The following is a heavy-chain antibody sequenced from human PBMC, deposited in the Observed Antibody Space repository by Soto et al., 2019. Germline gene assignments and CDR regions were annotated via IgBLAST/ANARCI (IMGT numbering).Heavy chain of an antibody. CDR1: GYTFTSYA. Sequence: QGQLVQSGAEEKKPGASVKVSCKAAGYTFTSYAMHWVRQAPGQRLEWMGWINAGNGNTKYSQKFQGRVTITRDTSASTAYMELCSLRSEDTAVYYCARGTVVTHFDYWGQGTLVTVSS. V-gene: IGHV1-3*05. D-gene: IGHD2-15*01. J-gene: IGHJ4*02. CDR3: ARGTVVTHFDY. CDR2: INAGNGNT.